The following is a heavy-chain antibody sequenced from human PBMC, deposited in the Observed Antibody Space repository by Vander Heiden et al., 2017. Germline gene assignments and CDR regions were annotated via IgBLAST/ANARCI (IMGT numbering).Heavy chain of an antibody. CDR2: ISSSSSYI. Sequence: EVQLVESGGGLVKPGGSLRLSCAASGFTFSSYSMNWVRQAPGKGLEWVSSISSSSSYIDDADSVKGRFTISRDNAKNSLYLKMNSMRDEDTAVYYCAREAYSRGYYKWGQGNLVTVS. CDR1: GFTFSSYS. V-gene: IGHV3-21*01. CDR3: AREAYSRGYYK. J-gene: IGHJ4*02. D-gene: IGHD3-22*01.